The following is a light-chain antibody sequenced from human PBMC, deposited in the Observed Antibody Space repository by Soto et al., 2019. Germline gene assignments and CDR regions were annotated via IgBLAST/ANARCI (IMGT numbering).Light chain of an antibody. Sequence: QSVLTQPASVSGSPGQSITISCTGTSSDVGGYNFVSWYQQHPGKAPKLMIYEVSDRPSGVSNRFSGSKSGNTASLTISGLQAEDEADYYCSSYTDTSTRVVFGGGTQLTVL. CDR1: SSDVGGYNF. J-gene: IGLJ2*01. V-gene: IGLV2-14*01. CDR3: SSYTDTSTRVV. CDR2: EVS.